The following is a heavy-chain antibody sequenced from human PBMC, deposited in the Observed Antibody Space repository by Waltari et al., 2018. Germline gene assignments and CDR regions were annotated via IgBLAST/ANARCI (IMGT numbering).Heavy chain of an antibody. Sequence: EVQLVESGGGLVQPGGSLRLSCAASGFTFSSYAMSWVRQAPGKGLEWVSAISGSGGSTYYADSGKGRFTISRDNSKNTLYLQMNSLIAEDTAVYYCAKDPLGYCSGGSCYAGGFWDYWGQGTLVTVSS. CDR1: GFTFSSYA. CDR2: ISGSGGST. V-gene: IGHV3-23*04. CDR3: AKDPLGYCSGGSCYAGGFWDY. D-gene: IGHD2-15*01. J-gene: IGHJ4*02.